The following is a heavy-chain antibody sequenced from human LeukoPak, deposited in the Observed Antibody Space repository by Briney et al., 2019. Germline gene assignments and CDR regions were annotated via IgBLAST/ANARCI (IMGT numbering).Heavy chain of an antibody. Sequence: PGGSLRLSCAASGFTFSSYWMSWVRQAPGKGLEWVANIKQDGSEKYYVDSVKGRFTISRDNAKNSLYPQMNSLRAEDTAVYYCARDITESSSWSPIFYYYGMDVWGQGTTVTVSS. CDR2: IKQDGSEK. CDR3: ARDITESSSWSPIFYYYGMDV. V-gene: IGHV3-7*01. D-gene: IGHD6-13*01. J-gene: IGHJ6*02. CDR1: GFTFSSYW.